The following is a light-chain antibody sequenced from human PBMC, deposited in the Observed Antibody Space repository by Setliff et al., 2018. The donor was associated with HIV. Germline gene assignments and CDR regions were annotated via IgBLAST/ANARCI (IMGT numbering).Light chain of an antibody. Sequence: QSALAQPASVSGSPGQSITIPCSGSLRDIGNYNSFSWYQQHTGEVPKLIMYTVSQRPSVVSERFSGSKSGKTASLTISGLQAEDEADYYCSSYVQTATWVFGGGTKVTVL. CDR2: TVS. CDR3: SSYVQTATWV. CDR1: LRDIGNYNS. J-gene: IGLJ3*02. V-gene: IGLV2-23*02.